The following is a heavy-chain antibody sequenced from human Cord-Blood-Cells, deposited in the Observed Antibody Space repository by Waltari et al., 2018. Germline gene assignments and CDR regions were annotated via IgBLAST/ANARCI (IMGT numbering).Heavy chain of an antibody. CDR1: RFTVSRPG. CDR3: ARYRYSGSYYGG. J-gene: IGHJ4*02. CDR2: IYSGGSP. D-gene: IGHD1-26*01. Sequence: EVPLVETGGRLHQPGGSMRRAGAAARFTVSRPGPDRDRQAPGKGLAWVSVIYSGGSPYYAVSVKGRFTISRDNSKHSLYLQMNSLIAEDTAVYYCARYRYSGSYYGGWGQGTLVTVSS. V-gene: IGHV3-53*02.